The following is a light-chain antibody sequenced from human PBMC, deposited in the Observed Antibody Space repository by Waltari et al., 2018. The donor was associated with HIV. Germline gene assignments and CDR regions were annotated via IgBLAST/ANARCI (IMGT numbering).Light chain of an antibody. CDR2: QDD. CDR3: QSWDTDFLV. CDR1: NLGDKF. V-gene: IGLV3-1*01. Sequence: SLELTQPPSVSVSPAQTATITCSGNNLGDKFACWYQQKPGQSPVLVIYQDDKRPSGIPERFSGSNSGDTATLTISGTQTLDEADYYCQSWDTDFLVFGGGTKLTVL. J-gene: IGLJ2*01.